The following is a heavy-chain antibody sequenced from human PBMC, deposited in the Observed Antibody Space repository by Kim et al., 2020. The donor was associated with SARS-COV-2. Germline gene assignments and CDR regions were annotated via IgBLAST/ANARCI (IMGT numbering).Heavy chain of an antibody. D-gene: IGHD3-16*01. Sequence: SETLSLTCTVSGGSISSSSYYWGWIRQPPGKGLEWIGSIYYSGSTYYNPSLKSRVTISVDTSKNQFSLKLSSVTAADTAVYYCARGLGMATNTGDYWGQGTLVTVSS. J-gene: IGHJ4*02. CDR2: IYYSGST. V-gene: IGHV4-39*07. CDR3: ARGLGMATNTGDY. CDR1: GGSISSSSYY.